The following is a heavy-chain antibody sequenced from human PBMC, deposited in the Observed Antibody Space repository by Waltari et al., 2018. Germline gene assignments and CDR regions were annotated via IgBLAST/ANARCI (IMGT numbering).Heavy chain of an antibody. J-gene: IGHJ5*02. CDR1: GASISRGSYY. D-gene: IGHD3-22*01. V-gene: IGHV4-61*02. CDR3: ARDNYYDKGGHYFDP. Sequence: QVQLQESGPGLVKPSQTLSLTCAVSGASISRGSYYWNWIRQPAGKGLGWIGHTYINGNTNYNPSPRSRVTISVDTSKNQFSLKLSSVTAADTAVYFCARDNYYDKGGHYFDPWGQGTLVTVSS. CDR2: TYINGNT.